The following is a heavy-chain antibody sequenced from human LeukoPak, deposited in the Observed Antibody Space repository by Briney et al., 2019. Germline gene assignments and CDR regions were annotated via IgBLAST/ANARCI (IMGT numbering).Heavy chain of an antibody. Sequence: GASVKVSCKASGYTFTGYYMHWVRQAPGQGLEWMGWINPNSGGTNYAQKFQGRVTMTRDTSISTAYMELSRLRSDDTAVYYCAREKERGYSHGYGYWGQGTLVTVSS. J-gene: IGHJ4*02. CDR1: GYTFTGYY. CDR3: AREKERGYSHGYGY. CDR2: INPNSGGT. V-gene: IGHV1-2*02. D-gene: IGHD5-18*01.